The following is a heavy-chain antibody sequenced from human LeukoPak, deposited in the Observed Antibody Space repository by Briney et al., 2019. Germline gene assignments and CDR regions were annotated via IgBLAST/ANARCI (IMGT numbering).Heavy chain of an antibody. CDR2: INHSGST. CDR3: ARAPGAALD. V-gene: IGHV4-34*01. CDR1: GGSFSGYY. D-gene: IGHD2-15*01. J-gene: IGHJ4*02. Sequence: SETLSLTCAVYGGSFSGYYWSWIRQPPGKGLEWIGAINHSGSTNYNPSLKSRVTVSLDTSKNQFSLKLSSVTAADTAVYYCARAPGAALDWGQGTLVTVSS.